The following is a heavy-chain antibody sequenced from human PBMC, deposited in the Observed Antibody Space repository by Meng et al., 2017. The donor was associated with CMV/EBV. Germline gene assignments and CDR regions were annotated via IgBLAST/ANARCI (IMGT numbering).Heavy chain of an antibody. J-gene: IGHJ3*02. CDR2: IGTAGDT. CDR1: GFTFSSYD. Sequence: GGSLRLSCAASGFTFSSYDMHWVRQATGKGLEWVSAIGTAGDTYYPGSVKGRFTISRENAKNSLYLQMNSLRAGDTAVYYCARKIKQPQGGKVGAFDIWGQGTMVTVSS. CDR3: ARKIKQPQGGKVGAFDI. V-gene: IGHV3-13*01. D-gene: IGHD6-13*01.